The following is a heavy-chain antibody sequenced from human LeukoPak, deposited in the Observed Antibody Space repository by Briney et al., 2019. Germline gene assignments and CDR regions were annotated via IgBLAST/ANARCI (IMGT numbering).Heavy chain of an antibody. Sequence: GASVKVSCKASGYTFSSYAMTWVRQAPGQGLEWMGWINPNSGGTNYAQKFQGRVTMTRDTSTSTAYMELSRLRSDDTAVYYCARDIQWLDPDAFDIWGQGTMVTVSS. CDR1: GYTFSSYA. J-gene: IGHJ3*02. V-gene: IGHV1-2*02. CDR2: INPNSGGT. CDR3: ARDIQWLDPDAFDI. D-gene: IGHD6-19*01.